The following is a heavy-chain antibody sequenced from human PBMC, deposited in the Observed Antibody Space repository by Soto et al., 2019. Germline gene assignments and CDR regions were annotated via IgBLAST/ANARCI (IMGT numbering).Heavy chain of an antibody. J-gene: IGHJ4*02. CDR3: AKDLTMIVVGLNFDY. CDR1: GFTFSSYA. CDR2: ISGSGGST. D-gene: IGHD3-22*01. Sequence: GESLKISCAASGFTFSSYAMSWVRQAPGKGLEWVSAISGSGGSTYYADSVKGRFTISRDNSKNTLYLQMNSLRAEDTAVYYCAKDLTMIVVGLNFDYWGQGTLVTVSS. V-gene: IGHV3-23*01.